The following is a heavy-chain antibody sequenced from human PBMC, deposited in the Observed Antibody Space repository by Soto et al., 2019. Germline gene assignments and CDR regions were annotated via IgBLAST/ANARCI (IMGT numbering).Heavy chain of an antibody. J-gene: IGHJ1*01. CDR3: AREYYSSGTH. CDR1: GLTFSTYW. Sequence: EVQLVESGGGLVQPGGSLRLSCAASGLTFSTYWMQWVRQVPGEGLVWVSSISENGGITVYADSVKGRFTISRDNAKNTLYLQMDGLRVEDTAIYYCAREYYSSGTHWGQGTLVTVST. CDR2: ISENGGIT. D-gene: IGHD3-10*01. V-gene: IGHV3-74*01.